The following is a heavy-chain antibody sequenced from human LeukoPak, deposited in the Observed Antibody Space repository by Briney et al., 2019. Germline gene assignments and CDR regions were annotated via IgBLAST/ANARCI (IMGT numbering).Heavy chain of an antibody. D-gene: IGHD3-3*01. CDR1: GGSFSSSSYY. CDR3: ASGNIGGGMYYDFWSGYLALSRYYFDY. V-gene: IGHV4-39*07. CDR2: IYYSGST. J-gene: IGHJ4*02. Sequence: SETLSLTCTVSGGSFSSSSYYWGWMRQPPGKGLEWIGSIYYSGSTYYNPPLKSRVTISVDTSKNQFSLKLSSVTAADTAVYYCASGNIGGGMYYDFWSGYLALSRYYFDYWGQGTLVTVSS.